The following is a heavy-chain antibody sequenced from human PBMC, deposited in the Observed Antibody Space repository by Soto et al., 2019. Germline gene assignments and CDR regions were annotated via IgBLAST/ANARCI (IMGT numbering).Heavy chain of an antibody. CDR1: GFTFSSCA. D-gene: IGHD6-19*01. CDR3: AKELHSSGLLTFDY. V-gene: IGHV3-23*01. CDR2: VSGSSTYT. J-gene: IGHJ4*02. Sequence: GGSLRLSCAASGFTFSSCALTWVRQAPGKGLEWVSAVSGSSTYTYYADSVKGRFTISRDNSKNTLYLQMNSLKAEDTAMSYCAKELHSSGLLTFDYWGQGTPVTVSS.